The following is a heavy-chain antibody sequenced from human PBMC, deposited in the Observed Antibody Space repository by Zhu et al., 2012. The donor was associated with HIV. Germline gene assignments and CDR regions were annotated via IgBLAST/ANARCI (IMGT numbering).Heavy chain of an antibody. D-gene: IGHD5-18*01. CDR2: IYYSGST. V-gene: IGHV4-59*11. CDR1: GGSISSHY. Sequence: QVQLQESGPGLVKPSETLSLTCTVSGGSISSHYWSWIRQPPGRGLEWIGYIYYSGSTNYNPSLKSRVTISVDTSKNQFSLKLSSVTAADTAVYYCARDPQLRVLTFDIWAKGQWSPSLQ. J-gene: IGHJ3*02. CDR3: ARDPQLRVLTFDI.